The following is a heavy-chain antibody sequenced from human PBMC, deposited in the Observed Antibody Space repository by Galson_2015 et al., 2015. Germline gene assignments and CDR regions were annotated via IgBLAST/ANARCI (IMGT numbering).Heavy chain of an antibody. D-gene: IGHD4-17*01. Sequence: SLRLSCAASGFILSSYTMTWVRQSSGKGLEWVSTITSSGDIIRYADSVKGRFTTSRDNSRNTLFLQMSSLRVEDTAIYYCAKDPNGDYVGAFDTWGHWTLVTVSS. CDR1: GFILSSYT. CDR2: ITSSGDII. CDR3: AKDPNGDYVGAFDT. V-gene: IGHV3-23*01. J-gene: IGHJ3*02.